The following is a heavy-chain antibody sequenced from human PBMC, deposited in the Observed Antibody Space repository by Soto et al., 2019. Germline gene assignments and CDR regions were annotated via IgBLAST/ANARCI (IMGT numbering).Heavy chain of an antibody. CDR3: ARPPPGNPAWFDP. CDR2: IHYRGDT. Sequence: SESLSLTCTVAVSSISTNHDKWSCVRQPPGKGLEWMGNIHYRGDTYFNPSLGSRRSMSVDTSKNQFSLKLTSVTAADTAVYFWARPPPGNPAWFDPGPQ. V-gene: IGHV4-39*01. J-gene: IGHJ5*02. CDR1: VSSISTNHDK.